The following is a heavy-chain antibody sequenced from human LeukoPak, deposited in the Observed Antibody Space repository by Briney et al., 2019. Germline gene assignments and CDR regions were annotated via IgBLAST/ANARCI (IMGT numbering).Heavy chain of an antibody. D-gene: IGHD6-19*01. CDR1: GFTFSSYA. Sequence: GGSLRLSCAASGFTFSSYAMHWVRQAPGKGLEWVAVISYDGSNKYYADSVKGRFTISRDNSKNTLYLQMNSLRAEDTAVYYCAAGYTSGLSAYWGQGTLVTVSS. CDR2: ISYDGSNK. CDR3: AAGYTSGLSAY. J-gene: IGHJ4*02. V-gene: IGHV3-30*01.